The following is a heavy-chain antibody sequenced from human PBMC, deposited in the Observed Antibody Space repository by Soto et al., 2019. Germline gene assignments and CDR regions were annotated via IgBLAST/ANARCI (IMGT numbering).Heavy chain of an antibody. J-gene: IGHJ5*02. CDR3: AKDARPCIRGVCLHNWVDP. V-gene: IGHV3-30*18. Sequence: QVQLVDSGGGVVQHGRSLRLSCAASGFTFSSYGMHWVRQAPGKGLEWVAVISYDGNNKYYGDSVKGRFTISRDDSKNTVFLEMNSLRDEDTAVDSCAKDARPCIRGVCLHNWVDPWGQGTLVTVSS. D-gene: IGHD2-8*02. CDR1: GFTFSSYG. CDR2: ISYDGNNK.